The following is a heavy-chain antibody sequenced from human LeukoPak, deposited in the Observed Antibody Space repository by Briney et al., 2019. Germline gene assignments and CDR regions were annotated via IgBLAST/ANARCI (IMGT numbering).Heavy chain of an antibody. D-gene: IGHD2-2*01. CDR3: ARGPLQLGYCSSNSWYLPIDY. CDR2: ISYDGSNK. V-gene: IGHV3-30-3*01. Sequence: GRSLRLSCAASGFTFSSYAMHWVRQAPGKGLEWVAVISYDGSNKYYADSVKGRFTISRDNSTNALYLQMNSLRAEDTAVYYCARGPLQLGYCSSNSWYLPIDYWGQGTLVTVSS. J-gene: IGHJ4*02. CDR1: GFTFSSYA.